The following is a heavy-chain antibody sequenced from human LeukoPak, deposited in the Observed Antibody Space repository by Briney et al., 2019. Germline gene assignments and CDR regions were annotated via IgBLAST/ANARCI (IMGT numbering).Heavy chain of an antibody. V-gene: IGHV1-8*01. Sequence: GASVKVSCKASGYTFTSYDINWVRQATGQGLEWMGWMNPNSGNTGYAQKFQGRITMTRNTSISTAYMELSSLRSEDTAVYYCARSNYYDSRSWGFDIWGQGTMVTVSS. CDR1: GYTFTSYD. CDR2: MNPNSGNT. D-gene: IGHD3-22*01. J-gene: IGHJ3*02. CDR3: ARSNYYDSRSWGFDI.